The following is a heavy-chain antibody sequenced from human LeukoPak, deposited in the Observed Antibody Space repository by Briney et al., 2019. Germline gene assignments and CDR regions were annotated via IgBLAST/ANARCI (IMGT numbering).Heavy chain of an antibody. V-gene: IGHV1-69*05. CDR1: GGTFSSYA. J-gene: IGHJ4*02. D-gene: IGHD3-3*01. Sequence: SVNVSCKASGGTFSSYAISWVRQAPGQGREGMGGIIPIFGTANYAQKFQGRVTITTDESTSTAYMELSSLRSEDTAVYYCAGTIFGVVIDFDYWGQGTLVTVSS. CDR2: IIPIFGTA. CDR3: AGTIFGVVIDFDY.